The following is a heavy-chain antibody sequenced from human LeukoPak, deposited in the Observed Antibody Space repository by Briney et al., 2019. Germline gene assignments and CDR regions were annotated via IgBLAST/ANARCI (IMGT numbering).Heavy chain of an antibody. CDR1: GTSIRSYY. D-gene: IGHD1-26*01. J-gene: IGHJ3*02. CDR3: ARDLMGAGLSGDAFDI. V-gene: IGHV4-4*07. CDR2: IYSSGST. Sequence: PSETLSLTCAVSGTSIRSYYWSWIRQPAGKRLEWIGRIYSSGSTDYNPSLKSRVTMSADTSKNYFSLRLSSMTAADTAMYYCARDLMGAGLSGDAFDIWGQGTMVTVSS.